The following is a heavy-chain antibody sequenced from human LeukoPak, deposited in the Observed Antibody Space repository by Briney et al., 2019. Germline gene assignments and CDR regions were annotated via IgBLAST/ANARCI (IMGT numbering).Heavy chain of an antibody. V-gene: IGHV4-38-2*01. CDR1: GFTFSDYY. D-gene: IGHD2-15*01. CDR3: ASGDMWATYAFDI. Sequence: GSLRLSCAASGFTFSDYYMSWIRQPPGKGLEWIGSIYYSGSTYYNPSLKSRVTISVDTSKNQFSLKLSSVTAADTAVYYCASGDMWATYAFDIWGQGTMVTVSS. J-gene: IGHJ3*02. CDR2: IYYSGST.